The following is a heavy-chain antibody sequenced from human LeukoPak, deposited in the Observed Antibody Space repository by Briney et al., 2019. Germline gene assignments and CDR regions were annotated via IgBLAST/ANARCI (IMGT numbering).Heavy chain of an antibody. Sequence: GSLRLSCAASGFTFSSYAMHWVRQAPGKGLEWVAVISYDGSNKYYADSVKGRFTISRDNSKNTLYLQMNSLRAEDTAVYYCARGSGSFRTIYFDYWGQGTLVTVSS. D-gene: IGHD1-26*01. CDR3: ARGSGSFRTIYFDY. V-gene: IGHV3-30-3*01. J-gene: IGHJ4*02. CDR1: GFTFSSYA. CDR2: ISYDGSNK.